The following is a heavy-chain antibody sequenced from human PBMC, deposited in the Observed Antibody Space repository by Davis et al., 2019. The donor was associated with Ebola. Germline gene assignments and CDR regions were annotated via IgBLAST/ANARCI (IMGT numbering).Heavy chain of an antibody. J-gene: IGHJ5*02. CDR1: GGTFSSYA. CDR2: IIPIFGTA. V-gene: IGHV1-69*06. D-gene: IGHD4-23*01. CDR3: ARCSYGGNFWFDP. Sequence: SVKVSCKASGGTFSSYAISWVRQAPGQGLEWMGGIIPIFGTANYAQKFQGRVTITADKSTSTAYMELSSLRSEDTAVYYCARCSYGGNFWFDPWGQGTLVTVSS.